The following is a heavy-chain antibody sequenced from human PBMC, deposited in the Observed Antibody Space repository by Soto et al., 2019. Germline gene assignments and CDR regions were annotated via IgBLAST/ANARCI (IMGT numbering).Heavy chain of an antibody. Sequence: QVQLQESGPGLVKPSQTLSLTCTVSGGSISFGSYYWSWIRQHPGKGLEWIGYMFYSGGNYYNPSLRSRITMSVDTSKSQFSLTLSSVTAADTAGYYWARTTTGRGRYYFDYWGLGALVTVSS. CDR3: ARTTTGRGRYYFDY. CDR1: GGSISFGSYY. J-gene: IGHJ4*02. V-gene: IGHV4-31*03. CDR2: MFYSGGN. D-gene: IGHD1-1*01.